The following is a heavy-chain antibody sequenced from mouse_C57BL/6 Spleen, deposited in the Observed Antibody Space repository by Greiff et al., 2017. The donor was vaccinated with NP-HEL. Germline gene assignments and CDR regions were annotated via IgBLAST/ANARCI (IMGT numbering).Heavy chain of an antibody. Sequence: VQLQQSGAELVRPGASVKLSCTASGFKIKDDYMHWVKQRPEQGLEWIGWIDPENGDTEYASKFQGKATITADTSSNTAYLQLSSLTSEDTAVYYCTRGNYSAWFAYWGQGTLVTVSA. CDR1: GFKIKDDY. CDR3: TRGNYSAWFAY. CDR2: IDPENGDT. D-gene: IGHD2-1*01. J-gene: IGHJ3*01. V-gene: IGHV14-4*01.